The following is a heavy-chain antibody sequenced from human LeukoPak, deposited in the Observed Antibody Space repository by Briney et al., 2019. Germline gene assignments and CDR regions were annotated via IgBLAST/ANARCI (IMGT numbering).Heavy chain of an antibody. CDR3: ARVEGAIVVGDY. CDR1: GGTFSSYA. D-gene: IGHD3-22*01. Sequence: GSSVKVSCKASGGTFSSYAISWVRQAPGQGLEWMGWISAYNGNTNYAQELQGRVTMTTDTSTSTAYMELRSLRSDDTAVYYCARVEGAIVVGDYWGQGTLVTVSS. J-gene: IGHJ4*02. CDR2: ISAYNGNT. V-gene: IGHV1-18*01.